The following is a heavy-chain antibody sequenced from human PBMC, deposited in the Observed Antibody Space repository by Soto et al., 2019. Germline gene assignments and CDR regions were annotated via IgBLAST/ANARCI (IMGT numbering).Heavy chain of an antibody. CDR2: ISPKSGGT. CDR3: ARPPGYISDWYYFDL. V-gene: IGHV1-2*02. CDR1: GYTFIDYY. Sequence: QVQLVQSGAEVKKPGASVKVSCEASGYTFIDYYMHWVRQAPGQGLEWMGRISPKSGGTNYAQKFQGRVTMTWDTSPNTAYMERSSLMSEDTAVYYCARPPGYISDWYYFDLWGQGTLVTVSS. D-gene: IGHD6-19*01. J-gene: IGHJ4*02.